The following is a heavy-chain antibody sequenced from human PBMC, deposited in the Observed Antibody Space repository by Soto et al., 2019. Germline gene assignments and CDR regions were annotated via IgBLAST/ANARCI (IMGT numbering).Heavy chain of an antibody. V-gene: IGHV3-9*01. CDR3: AKGEGYCSGGSCYSGPKWFDP. D-gene: IGHD2-15*01. CDR2: ISWNSGSI. Sequence: EVQLVESGGGLVQPGRSLRLSCAASGFTFDDYAMHWVRQAPGKGLEWVSGISWNSGSIGYADSVKGRCAIARDNAKNSRYLQMNSLRAEDTALYYCAKGEGYCSGGSCYSGPKWFDPWGQGTLVTVSS. CDR1: GFTFDDYA. J-gene: IGHJ5*02.